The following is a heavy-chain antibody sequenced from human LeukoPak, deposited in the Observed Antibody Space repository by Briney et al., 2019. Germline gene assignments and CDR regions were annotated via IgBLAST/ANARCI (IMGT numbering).Heavy chain of an antibody. CDR2: IEYSDTGG. J-gene: IGHJ4*02. D-gene: IGHD6-19*01. CDR1: GFAFSSYE. Sequence: GGSLRLSCAASGFAFSSYEMTWFRQAPGKALEWVPSIEYSDTGGHYADSVQGRFTIFKDNPKNTLYLQLNSLRAEDTAIYYCTRNSGWYGISWGQGTLVTVSS. CDR3: TRNSGWYGIS. V-gene: IGHV3-23*01.